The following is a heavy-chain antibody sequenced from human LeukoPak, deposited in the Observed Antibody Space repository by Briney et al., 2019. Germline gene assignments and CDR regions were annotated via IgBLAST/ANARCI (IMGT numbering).Heavy chain of an antibody. CDR3: ARESGKFDY. CDR2: ISGDGVST. CDR1: GLPIGDFA. Sequence: GGSLRLSCVASGLPIGDFAMHWVRQAPGQGLEWVSLISGDGVSTFFTDSVKGRFSISRDNSKNSLFLEMSSLRTEGTAMYYCARESGKFDYWGQGTLVAVSS. J-gene: IGHJ4*02. V-gene: IGHV3-43*02.